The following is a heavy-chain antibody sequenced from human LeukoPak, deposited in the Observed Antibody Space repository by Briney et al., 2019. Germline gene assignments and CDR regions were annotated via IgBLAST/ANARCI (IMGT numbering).Heavy chain of an antibody. CDR1: GGSISSY. CDR3: ARGRSTSWFDP. D-gene: IGHD1-1*01. CDR2: IYGSGTT. J-gene: IGHJ5*02. V-gene: IGHV4-4*07. Sequence: SETLSLTCTVSGGSISSYWSWIRQPAGKGLEWIGRIYGSGTTTYNPSLKSRVTISVDTSKNQFSLKLSSVTAADTAVYYCARGRSTSWFDPWGQGTLVTVSS.